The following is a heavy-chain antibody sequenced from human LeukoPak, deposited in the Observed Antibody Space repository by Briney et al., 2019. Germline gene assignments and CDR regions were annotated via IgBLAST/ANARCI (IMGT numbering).Heavy chain of an antibody. CDR2: INPSGGST. Sequence: GASVKVSFKASGYTFTSYYMHWVRQAPGQGLEWMGIINPSGGSTSYAQKFQGRVTMTRDTSTSTVYMELSSLRSEDTAVYYCAREQGDTAMVLYYFDYWGRGTLVTVSS. CDR3: AREQGDTAMVLYYFDY. D-gene: IGHD5-18*01. J-gene: IGHJ4*02. V-gene: IGHV1-46*01. CDR1: GYTFTSYY.